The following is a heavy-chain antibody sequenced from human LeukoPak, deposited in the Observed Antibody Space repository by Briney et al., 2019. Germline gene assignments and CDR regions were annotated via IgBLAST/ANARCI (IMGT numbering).Heavy chain of an antibody. CDR3: AKYYDILTGCDY. Sequence: PGGSLRLSCAASGFTFSSYGMSWVRQAPGKGLEWVSAITATSSSTHDADSVQGRFTISRDNSKNTLYLQMNSLRAEDTAVYYCAKYYDILTGCDYWGQGTLVTVSS. D-gene: IGHD3-9*01. CDR2: ITATSSST. CDR1: GFTFSSYG. J-gene: IGHJ4*02. V-gene: IGHV3-23*01.